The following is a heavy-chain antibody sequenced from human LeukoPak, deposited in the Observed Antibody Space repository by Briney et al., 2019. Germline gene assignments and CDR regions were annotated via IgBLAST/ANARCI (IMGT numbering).Heavy chain of an antibody. CDR1: GFTFSSYG. Sequence: SGGSLRLSCAASGFTFSSYGMHWVRQAPGKGLEWVSAISGSGGSTYYADSVKGRFTISRDNSKNTLYLQMNSLRAEDTAVYYCATSRGYYDSSGYYQYYFDYWGQGTLVTVSS. D-gene: IGHD3-22*01. V-gene: IGHV3-23*01. J-gene: IGHJ4*02. CDR3: ATSRGYYDSSGYYQYYFDY. CDR2: ISGSGGST.